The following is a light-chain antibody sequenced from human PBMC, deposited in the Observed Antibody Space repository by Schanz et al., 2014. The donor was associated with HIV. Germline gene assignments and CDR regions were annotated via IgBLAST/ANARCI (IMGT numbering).Light chain of an antibody. Sequence: DIQMTQSPSTLSASVGDRVTLTCRASQSISSWLAWYQQKPGKAPKLLIYKASSLESGVPSRFSGSGSGTEFTLTISSLQPDDFATYYCQQYHIYSYTFGQGT. CDR3: QQYHIYSYT. V-gene: IGKV1-5*03. J-gene: IGKJ2*01. CDR2: KAS. CDR1: QSISSW.